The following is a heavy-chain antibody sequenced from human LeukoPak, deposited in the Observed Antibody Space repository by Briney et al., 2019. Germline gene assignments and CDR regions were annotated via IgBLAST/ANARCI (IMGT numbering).Heavy chain of an antibody. Sequence: PGGSLRLSCEASGFSFSDYGMHWVRQAPGKGLECVALISNDGTNKFYVDPVKGRFTISRDNSKNTLYLQMDSLRTEDTAVYYCARDWARGNSYYVDYWGQGTLSPSPQ. D-gene: IGHD4-23*01. J-gene: IGHJ4*02. CDR3: ARDWARGNSYYVDY. CDR2: ISNDGTNK. V-gene: IGHV3-30*03. CDR1: GFSFSDYG.